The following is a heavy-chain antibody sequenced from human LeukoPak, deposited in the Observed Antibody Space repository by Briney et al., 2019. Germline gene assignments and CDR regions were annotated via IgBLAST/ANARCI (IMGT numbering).Heavy chain of an antibody. CDR2: ISAYNGNT. D-gene: IGHD2-2*01. CDR3: ARDRSCSSTSCYWYWFER. CDR1: GYTFTSYG. V-gene: IGHV1-18*01. Sequence: ASVKVSCKASGYTFTSYGISWVRQAPGQGLEWMGWISAYNGNTNYAQKLQGRVTMTADTPTSTAYMEQRSLRSDDTAVYYCARDRSCSSTSCYWYWFERWGQGTLVTVSS. J-gene: IGHJ5*02.